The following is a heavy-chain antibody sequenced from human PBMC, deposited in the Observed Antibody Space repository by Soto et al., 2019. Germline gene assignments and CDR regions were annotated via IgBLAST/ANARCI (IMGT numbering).Heavy chain of an antibody. D-gene: IGHD5-18*01. CDR2: INTNTGNP. Sequence: ASVKVSCKASGYTFTSYAMNWVRQAPGQGLEWMGWINTNTGNPTYAQGFTGRFVFSLDTSVSTAYLQICSLKAEDTAVYYCARAQPNRGYSYGYPDYYYYYGMDVWGQGTTVTVSS. V-gene: IGHV7-4-1*01. CDR3: ARAQPNRGYSYGYPDYYYYYGMDV. CDR1: GYTFTSYA. J-gene: IGHJ6*02.